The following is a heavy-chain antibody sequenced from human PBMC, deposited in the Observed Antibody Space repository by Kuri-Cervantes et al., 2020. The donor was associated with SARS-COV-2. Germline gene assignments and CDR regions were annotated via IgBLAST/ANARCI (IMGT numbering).Heavy chain of an antibody. V-gene: IGHV3-23*01. Sequence: GGSLRLSCAASGFTFSSYAMSWVRQAPGEGLEWVSAISGSGGSTYYADSVKGRFTISRDNSKNTLYLQMNSLRAEDTAVYYCAKGPNGYYYYYMDVWGKGTTVTVSS. CDR1: GFTFSSYA. CDR3: AKGPNGYYYYYMDV. CDR2: ISGSGGST. D-gene: IGHD2-8*01. J-gene: IGHJ6*03.